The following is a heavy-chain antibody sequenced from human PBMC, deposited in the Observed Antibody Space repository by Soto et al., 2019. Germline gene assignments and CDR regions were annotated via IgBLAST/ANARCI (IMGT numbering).Heavy chain of an antibody. J-gene: IGHJ4*02. CDR1: GGSISSGGYY. D-gene: IGHD3-22*01. Sequence: SETLSRTCNVSGGSISSGGYYWSWIRQHPGTGLEWIGYIYYSGSTYYNPSLKSRVTISVDTSKNQFSLKLSSVTAADTAVYYCARDSGQDYYDSSGPEYYFDYWGQGTLVTVSS. CDR2: IYYSGST. V-gene: IGHV4-31*03. CDR3: ARDSGQDYYDSSGPEYYFDY.